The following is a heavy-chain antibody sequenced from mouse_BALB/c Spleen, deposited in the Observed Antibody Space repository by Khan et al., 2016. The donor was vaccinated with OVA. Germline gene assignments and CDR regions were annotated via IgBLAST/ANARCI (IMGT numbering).Heavy chain of an antibody. Sequence: QVQLKESGPGLVAPSQSLSITCTISGFSLTSYGVHWVRQPPGKGLEWLVVIWSDGHTTYNSALKSRLSISKDNSKNQVLLQMNSLQTEDTAMHYLARHDYLGNYGPAFAVWPPWTTFTVSS. CDR1: GFSLTSYG. J-gene: IGHJ1*01. V-gene: IGHV2-6-1*01. CDR3: ARHDYLGNYGPAFAV. D-gene: IGHD2-1*01. CDR2: IWSDGHT.